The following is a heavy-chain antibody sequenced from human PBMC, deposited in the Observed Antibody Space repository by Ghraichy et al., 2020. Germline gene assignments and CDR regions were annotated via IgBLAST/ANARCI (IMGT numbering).Heavy chain of an antibody. J-gene: IGHJ6*02. CDR3: ARVQGSSGYNYYYGMDV. Sequence: GGSLRLSCVASGFTFSSYWMSWVRQAPGKGLEWVANIKQDGSEKYYVDSVKGRFTISRDNAKNSLYLQMNSLRAEDTAVYYCARVQGSSGYNYYYGMDVWGQGTTITVSS. V-gene: IGHV3-7*01. D-gene: IGHD6-19*01. CDR1: GFTFSSYW. CDR2: IKQDGSEK.